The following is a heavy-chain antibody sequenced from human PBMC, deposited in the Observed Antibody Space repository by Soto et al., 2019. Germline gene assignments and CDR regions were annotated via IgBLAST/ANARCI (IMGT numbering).Heavy chain of an antibody. CDR2: IYSGGST. Sequence: EVQLVESGGGLVQPGGSLRLSCAASGFTVSSNYMSWVRQAPGKGLEWVSVIYSGGSTYYADSVKGRFTISRDNSKNTLYLQMNSLRAEDTAVYYGALTATLPCCSFDYWGQGTLVTVSS. J-gene: IGHJ4*02. D-gene: IGHD2-21*02. V-gene: IGHV3-66*01. CDR1: GFTVSSNY. CDR3: ALTATLPCCSFDY.